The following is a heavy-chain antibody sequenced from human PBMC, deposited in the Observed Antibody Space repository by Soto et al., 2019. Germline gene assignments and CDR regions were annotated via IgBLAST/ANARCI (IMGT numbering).Heavy chain of an antibody. J-gene: IGHJ3*01. V-gene: IGHV1-69*02. CDR3: ARCRGITAAGRGAFNL. D-gene: IGHD6-13*01. Sequence: QVQLVQSGAEVKKPGSSVKVSCKASGGTFSSYTISWVRQALGQGLEWMGRIIPILGIANYAQKYQGRVTITADKSTSTAYMELSSLRSEDKAVYYCARCRGITAAGRGAFNLWSHGTMVTLSS. CDR2: IIPILGIA. CDR1: GGTFSSYT.